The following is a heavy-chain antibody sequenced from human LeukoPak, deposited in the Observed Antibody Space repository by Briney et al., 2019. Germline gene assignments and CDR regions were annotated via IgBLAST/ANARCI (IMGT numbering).Heavy chain of an antibody. Sequence: SETLSLTCRVSGASISGYYWSWIRQPPGTGLEWIGHMYYSGGTTYNPSLKSRVSISLDTSKKHFSLKLSSVTAADTAVYYCAGTGLFFDYWSQGTLVTVSS. D-gene: IGHD7-27*01. CDR2: MYYSGGT. J-gene: IGHJ4*02. CDR3: AGTGLFFDY. CDR1: GASISGYY. V-gene: IGHV4-59*01.